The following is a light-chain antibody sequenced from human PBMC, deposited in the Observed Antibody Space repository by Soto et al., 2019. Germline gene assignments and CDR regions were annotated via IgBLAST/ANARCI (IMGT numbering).Light chain of an antibody. CDR2: GAS. CDR3: QQYGSSPWT. J-gene: IGKJ1*01. V-gene: IGKV3-20*01. Sequence: EIVLTQSPGPLSLSPGERATLSCRASQSVSSSYLAWYQQKPGQAPRLLIYGASSRATGIPDRFSGSGSGTDFTLTISRLEPEDFAVYYCQQYGSSPWTFDQGTKVEIK. CDR1: QSVSSSY.